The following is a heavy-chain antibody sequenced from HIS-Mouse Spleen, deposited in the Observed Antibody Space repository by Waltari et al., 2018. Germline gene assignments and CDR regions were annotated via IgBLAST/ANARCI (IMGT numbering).Heavy chain of an antibody. CDR1: GLSWRSYA. CDR3: AKQDLGIRKNYFDY. Sequence: EVQLLESGGGLVQPGGSLRRSCAAAGLSWRSYARSGFRQAPGKGLEWVSAMCVCGGSTYYADSVNGRFTISRDNSKNTLYLQMNSLRAEDTAVYYCAKQDLGIRKNYFDYWGQGTLVTVSS. D-gene: IGHD7-27*01. V-gene: IGHV3-23*01. CDR2: MCVCGGST. J-gene: IGHJ4*02.